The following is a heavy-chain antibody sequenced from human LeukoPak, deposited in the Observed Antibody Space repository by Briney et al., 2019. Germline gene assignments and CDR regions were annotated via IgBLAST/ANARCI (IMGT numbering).Heavy chain of an antibody. Sequence: GGSLRLSCAASGFSFSTHAMSWVRQAPGKGLEWVSTFGSSGNTYYADSVKGRFTISRDNSKNTLYLQMNSLRAEDTAVYYCAKRIPYYFDCWGRGTLVTVSS. CDR1: GFSFSTHA. D-gene: IGHD2-21*01. CDR2: FGSSGNT. CDR3: AKRIPYYFDC. J-gene: IGHJ4*02. V-gene: IGHV3-23*01.